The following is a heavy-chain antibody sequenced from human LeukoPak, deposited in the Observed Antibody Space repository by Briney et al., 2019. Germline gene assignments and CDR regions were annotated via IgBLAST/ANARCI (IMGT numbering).Heavy chain of an antibody. CDR2: IYYSGST. V-gene: IGHV4-39*07. CDR1: GGSISSSSYY. J-gene: IGHJ4*02. CDR3: ARIGLWVGELLQWYYFDS. D-gene: IGHD3-10*01. Sequence: SETLSLTRTVSGGSISSSSYYWGWIRQPPGKGLEWIGTIYYSGSTYHNPSLKSRVTTSVDTSKNQFSLKLRSVTAADTAVYYCARIGLWVGELLQWYYFDSWGQGTLVTVSS.